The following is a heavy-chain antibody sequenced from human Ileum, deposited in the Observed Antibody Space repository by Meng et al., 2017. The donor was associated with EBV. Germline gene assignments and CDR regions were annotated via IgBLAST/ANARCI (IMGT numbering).Heavy chain of an antibody. CDR1: GGSFSSRKYY. D-gene: IGHD1-26*01. J-gene: IGHJ4*02. CDR2: IYYSGTT. CDR3: ASRELAPFDY. V-gene: IGHV4-39*07. Sequence: QRHVQESGPGLVKPSETLSLTCSVSGGSFSSRKYYWGWIRQPPGKALEWIASIYYSGTTYYNPSLQSRVSISVDKSKNQVSLNMTSMTAADTAVYYCASRELAPFDYWGQGTLVTVSS.